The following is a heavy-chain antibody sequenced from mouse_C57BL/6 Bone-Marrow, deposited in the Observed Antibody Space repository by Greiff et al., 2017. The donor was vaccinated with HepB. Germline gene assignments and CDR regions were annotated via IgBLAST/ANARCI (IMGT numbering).Heavy chain of an antibody. D-gene: IGHD1-1*01. CDR1: GYTFTSYW. J-gene: IGHJ2*01. Sequence: QVQLQQPGAELVRPGTSVKLSCKASGYTFTSYWMHWVKQRPGQGLEWIGVIDPSDSYTNYNQKFKGKATLTVDTSSSTAYMQLSSLTSEDSAVYYCARFATVVVFDYWGQGTTLTVSS. CDR3: ARFATVVVFDY. V-gene: IGHV1-59*01. CDR2: IDPSDSYT.